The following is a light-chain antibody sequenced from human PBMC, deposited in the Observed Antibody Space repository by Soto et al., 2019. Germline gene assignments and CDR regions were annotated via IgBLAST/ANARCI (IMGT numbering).Light chain of an antibody. CDR3: RLYTSSSTVV. Sequence: QSALTQPASVSGSPGQSITISCTGTSSDVGGYNYVSWYQQHPGKAPKLIIYDVSNRPSGVSNRFSGSKSGNTASLTISGVQAEDEADYYCRLYTSSSTVVFGGGTKLTVL. V-gene: IGLV2-14*01. CDR1: SSDVGGYNY. CDR2: DVS. J-gene: IGLJ2*01.